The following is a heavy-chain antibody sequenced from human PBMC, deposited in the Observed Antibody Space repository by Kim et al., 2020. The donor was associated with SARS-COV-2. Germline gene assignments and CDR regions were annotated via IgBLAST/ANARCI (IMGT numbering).Heavy chain of an antibody. CDR3: ARGGIVVVPAALGTIYYYYYYMDV. J-gene: IGHJ6*03. D-gene: IGHD2-2*01. V-gene: IGHV4-34*01. Sequence: SETLSLTCAVYGGSFSGYYWSWIRQPPGKGLEWIGEINHSGSTNYNPSLKSRVTISVDTSKNQFSLKLSSVTAADTAVYYCARGGIVVVPAALGTIYYYYYYMDVWGKGTTVTGSS. CDR2: INHSGST. CDR1: GGSFSGYY.